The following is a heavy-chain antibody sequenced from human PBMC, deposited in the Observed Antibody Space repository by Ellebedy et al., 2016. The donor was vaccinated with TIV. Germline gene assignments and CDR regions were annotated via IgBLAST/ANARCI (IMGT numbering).Heavy chain of an antibody. V-gene: IGHV2-70*11. CDR2: IDWDDDK. CDR3: ARTVRGIDFDY. Sequence: TLSLXXTVSGGSMNGYFGSWIRQPPGKALEWLARIDWDDDKYYSTSLKTRLTISKDTSKNQVVLTMTNMDPVDTATYYCARTVRGIDFDYWGQGTLVTVSS. J-gene: IGHJ4*02. D-gene: IGHD3-16*01. CDR1: GGSMNGYF.